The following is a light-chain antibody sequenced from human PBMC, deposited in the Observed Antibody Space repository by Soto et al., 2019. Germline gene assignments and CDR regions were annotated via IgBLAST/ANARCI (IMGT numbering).Light chain of an antibody. CDR3: QQSYNAPRT. Sequence: DIQMTQSPYSLSASVGDRVTITCRASQSISNYLSWYQQKPGKAPRLLIHAASSLQSGDPSRFSGSGSGTDFILTISSLQPEDFAIYYCQQSYNAPRTFGPGTKVEIK. CDR2: AAS. J-gene: IGKJ1*01. V-gene: IGKV1-39*01. CDR1: QSISNY.